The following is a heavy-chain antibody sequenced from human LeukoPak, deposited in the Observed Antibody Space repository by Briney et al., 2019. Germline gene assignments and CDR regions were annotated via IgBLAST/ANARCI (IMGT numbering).Heavy chain of an antibody. CDR3: ARMRYGSGSDFDY. V-gene: IGHV3-48*03. J-gene: IGHJ4*02. CDR2: IGNSGRTI. Sequence: PGGSLRLSCAASALTFSIHDMNWVRQAPGKGLEWVSYIGNSGRTIYYADSLKGRFTISRDNAKNSLYLQMNSLRAKDTAVYYCARMRYGSGSDFDYWGQGTLVTVSS. CDR1: ALTFSIHD. D-gene: IGHD3-10*01.